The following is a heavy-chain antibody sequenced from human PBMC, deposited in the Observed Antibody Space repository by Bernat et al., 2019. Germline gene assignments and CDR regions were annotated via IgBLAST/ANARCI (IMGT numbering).Heavy chain of an antibody. D-gene: IGHD4-17*01. Sequence: EVQLEESGGGLVQPGGSLRLSCATSGFTFSSHWMGWVRQAPGKGLEWVANIKQDGSEKYYVNSVKGRFATSRDTARNSLYLQMNSRRAEDTAVYYCARVAYGDYGYFQHWGQGTLVTVSS. CDR1: GFTFSSHW. CDR2: IKQDGSEK. J-gene: IGHJ1*01. V-gene: IGHV3-7*03. CDR3: ARVAYGDYGYFQH.